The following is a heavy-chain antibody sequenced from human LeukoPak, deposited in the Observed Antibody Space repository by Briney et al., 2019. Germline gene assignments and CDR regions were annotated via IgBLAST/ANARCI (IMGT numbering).Heavy chain of an antibody. V-gene: IGHV1-2*02. CDR3: ARANFLYCSSSTCLFDY. J-gene: IGHJ4*02. CDR2: INPNDGDT. D-gene: IGHD2-2*01. Sequence: ASVKVSCKASGYTFTDYYMHWVRQAPGQGFEWMGWINPNDGDTNYAQKFQGRVTMTRDTSISTAHMEVSRLRSDDTAVYFCARANFLYCSSSTCLFDYWGQGTLVTVSS. CDR1: GYTFTDYY.